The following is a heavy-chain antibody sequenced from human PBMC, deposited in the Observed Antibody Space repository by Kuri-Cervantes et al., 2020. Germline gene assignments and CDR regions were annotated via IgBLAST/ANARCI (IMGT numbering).Heavy chain of an antibody. Sequence: SETLSLTCTVSGGSISSYYWSWIRQPPGKGLEWIGSIYSSGSTYYNPSLKSRVTISVDTSKNQFSLKLSSVTAADTAVYYCARRLYNFWSGSTNWFDPWGQGTLVTVSS. CDR2: IYSSGST. V-gene: IGHV4-39*01. D-gene: IGHD3-3*01. CDR3: ARRLYNFWSGSTNWFDP. J-gene: IGHJ5*02. CDR1: GGSISSYY.